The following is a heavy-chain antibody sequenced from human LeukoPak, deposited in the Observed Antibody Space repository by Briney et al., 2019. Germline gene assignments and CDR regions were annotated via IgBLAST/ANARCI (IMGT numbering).Heavy chain of an antibody. Sequence: ASVKVSCKASGYTFTGYYMHWVRQAPGQGLEWMGWINPNSGGTNYAQKFQGRVTMTRDTSISTAYMELSKLRSDDTAVYYCARGYCSGGSCYFIFDYWGQGTLVTVSS. D-gene: IGHD2-15*01. J-gene: IGHJ4*02. CDR1: GYTFTGYY. CDR3: ARGYCSGGSCYFIFDY. CDR2: INPNSGGT. V-gene: IGHV1-2*02.